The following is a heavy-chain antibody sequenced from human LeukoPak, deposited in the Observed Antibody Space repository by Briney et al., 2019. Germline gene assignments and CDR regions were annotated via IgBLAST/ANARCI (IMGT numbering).Heavy chain of an antibody. CDR1: GFSINAQW. D-gene: IGHD1-26*01. J-gene: IGHJ3*02. V-gene: IGHV3-7*01. CDR3: ARGGTLYFEAFDI. Sequence: GGSLRLSCAASGFSINAQWMSWVRQAPGKGLEWVANINGGGSETYYVDSLKGRFTISGDNAKNSLSLQMNSLRVDDTAVYYCARGGTLYFEAFDIWGQGTMVTVSS. CDR2: INGGGSET.